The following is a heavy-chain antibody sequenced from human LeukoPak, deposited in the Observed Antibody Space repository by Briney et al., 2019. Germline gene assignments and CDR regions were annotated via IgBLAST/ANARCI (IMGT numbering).Heavy chain of an antibody. CDR3: ATVRIAVAGTSHDAFDI. CDR2: FDPEDGET. CDR1: GYTLTELS. J-gene: IGHJ3*02. D-gene: IGHD6-19*01. Sequence: ASVKVSCKVSGYTLTELSMHWVRQAPGKGLEWMGGFDPEDGETIYAQKFQGRVTMTEDTSTDTAYMELSSLRSEDTAVYYCATVRIAVAGTSHDAFDIWGQGTMVTVSS. V-gene: IGHV1-24*01.